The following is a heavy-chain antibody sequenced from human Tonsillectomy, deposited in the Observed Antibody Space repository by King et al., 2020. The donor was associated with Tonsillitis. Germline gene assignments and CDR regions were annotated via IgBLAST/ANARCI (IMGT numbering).Heavy chain of an antibody. CDR2: INHSENT. Sequence: VKLQQWGAGLLKPSETLSLTCAVYGGSFSGYYWSWIRQPPGKGLEWIGEINHSENTNYNPSLKSRVTISVDTSKNQFSLKLTSVTAADTALYYCARRYCSSTSCYPYYYYYMDVWGEGTSVAVSS. J-gene: IGHJ6*03. CDR3: ARRYCSSTSCYPYYYYYMDV. D-gene: IGHD2-2*01. V-gene: IGHV4-34*01. CDR1: GGSFSGYY.